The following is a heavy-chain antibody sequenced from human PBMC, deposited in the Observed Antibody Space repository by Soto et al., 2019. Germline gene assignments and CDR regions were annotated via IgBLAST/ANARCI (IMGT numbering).Heavy chain of an antibody. CDR2: IIPIFSTA. CDR3: ARAFCGGDCYASDWYFDL. Sequence: QVQLVQSGAEVKKPGSSVKVSCKASGGTFSSYAISWVRQAPGQGLEWMGGIIPIFSTANYAQKFQGRVTITADESTSTAYMELSSLRSEDTAVYYCARAFCGGDCYASDWYFDLWGRGTLVSVSS. V-gene: IGHV1-69*01. CDR1: GGTFSSYA. J-gene: IGHJ2*01. D-gene: IGHD2-21*02.